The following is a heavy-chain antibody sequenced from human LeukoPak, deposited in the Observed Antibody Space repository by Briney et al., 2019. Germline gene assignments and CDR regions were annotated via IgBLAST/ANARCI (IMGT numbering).Heavy chain of an antibody. V-gene: IGHV4-59*02. CDR3: ARDGRSASGSGSFDS. CDR1: GFTVSSNY. D-gene: IGHD3-10*01. CDR2: IYYSGST. Sequence: GSLRLSCAASGFTVSSNYMSWVRQPPGKGLEWIGSIYYSGSTYYNPSLKSRVTMSIDTSKNPFFLKLTSVTAADTAVYNCARDGRSASGSGSFDSWGQGTLVTVSS. J-gene: IGHJ4*02.